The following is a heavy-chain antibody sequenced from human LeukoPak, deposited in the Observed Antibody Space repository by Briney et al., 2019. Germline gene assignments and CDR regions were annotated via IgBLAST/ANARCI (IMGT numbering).Heavy chain of an antibody. CDR1: GFTVSSNY. CDR2: IDSGGST. Sequence: GGSLRLSCAASGFTVSSNYMSWVRQAPGKGLEWVSVIDSGGSTYYADSVKGRFTISRDNSKNTLYLQMNSLRAEDTAVYYCASNYYDSSGYYLDAFDIWGQGTMVAVSS. V-gene: IGHV3-66*01. J-gene: IGHJ3*02. D-gene: IGHD3-22*01. CDR3: ASNYYDSSGYYLDAFDI.